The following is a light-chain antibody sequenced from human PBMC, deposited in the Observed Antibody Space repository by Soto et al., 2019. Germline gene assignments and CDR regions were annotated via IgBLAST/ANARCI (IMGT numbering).Light chain of an antibody. CDR2: EGS. Sequence: ALTQPASVSGSPGQSITISCTGTSSDVGSYNLVSWYQQHPIKAPKLMIYEGSKRPSGVSNRFSGSKSGNTASLTISGLQAEDEADYYCCSYAGSSTYVFGTGTKVTVL. CDR1: SSDVGSYNL. CDR3: CSYAGSSTYV. V-gene: IGLV2-23*01. J-gene: IGLJ1*01.